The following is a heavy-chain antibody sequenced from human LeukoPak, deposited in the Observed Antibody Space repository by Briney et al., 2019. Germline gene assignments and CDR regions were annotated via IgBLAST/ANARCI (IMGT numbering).Heavy chain of an antibody. D-gene: IGHD5-12*01. CDR1: PDSTTNNC. CDR2: IHRSGST. V-gene: IGHV4-4*02. Sequence: SETLSLPYTVSPDSTTNNCWCWVRQPPGKGLEWIGEIHRSGSTNYNPSLQSRVTISIDRSKDQIALELSSVTAADTAVYYCARECVGGFNLGLHWRRGTLVTVSS. J-gene: IGHJ4*02. CDR3: ARECVGGFNLGLH.